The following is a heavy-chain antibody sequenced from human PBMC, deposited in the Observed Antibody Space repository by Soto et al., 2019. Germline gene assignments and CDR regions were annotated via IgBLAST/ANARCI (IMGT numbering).Heavy chain of an antibody. CDR3: ARDGYSSGWYGYYYYYYMDV. J-gene: IGHJ6*03. Sequence: ASVKFSCKASGYTFTSYAMHWVRQAPGQRLEWMGWINAGNGNTKYSQKFQGRVTITRDTPASTAYMELSSLRSEDTAVYYCARDGYSSGWYGYYYYYYMDVWGKGTTVTVSS. CDR2: INAGNGNT. V-gene: IGHV1-3*01. D-gene: IGHD6-19*01. CDR1: GYTFTSYA.